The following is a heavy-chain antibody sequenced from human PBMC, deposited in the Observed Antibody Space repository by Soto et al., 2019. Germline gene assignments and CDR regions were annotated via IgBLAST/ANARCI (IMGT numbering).Heavy chain of an antibody. Sequence: QVQLVQSGAEVREPGASVKVSCKASGYTFTTYDINWVRQATGQGLEWMRWMNPYSGDTGYVQKFQGRVAMTRDTSISTAYMELTSMRSDDTAVYYCARSRGGGGVHFDFWGQGTLVTVPS. CDR2: MNPYSGDT. V-gene: IGHV1-8*01. J-gene: IGHJ4*02. CDR1: GYTFTTYD. CDR3: ARSRGGGGVHFDF. D-gene: IGHD3-16*01.